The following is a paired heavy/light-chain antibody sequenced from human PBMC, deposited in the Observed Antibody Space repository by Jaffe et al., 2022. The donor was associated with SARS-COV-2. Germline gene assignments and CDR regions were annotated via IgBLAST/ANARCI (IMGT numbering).Light chain of an antibody. Sequence: DVVMTQSPLSLPVTLGQPASISCKSSQRLVYSDGNTYLNWFQQRPGQSPRRLIYQVSNRDSGVPDRFSGSGSGTDFTLMISRVEAEDVGVYYCMQGTHWPYTFGQGTKLEIK. CDR3: MQGTHWPYT. CDR1: QRLVYSDGNTY. V-gene: IGKV2-30*01. CDR2: QVS. J-gene: IGKJ2*01.
Heavy chain of an antibody. D-gene: IGHD3-22*01. V-gene: IGHV3-7*03. J-gene: IGHJ4*02. CDR1: GFTFGNYW. CDR2: IKEDGRWG. Sequence: EVQLVDSGGGLVQPGGSLTLSCSASGFTFGNYWMTWVRQAPGKGLELVGNIKEDGRWGNYVDSVKGRFTISRDNAKNTLYLQMDRLRAEDTAVYYCVRDGPPRVIYDMWGQGTLVTVSS. CDR3: VRDGPPRVIYDM.